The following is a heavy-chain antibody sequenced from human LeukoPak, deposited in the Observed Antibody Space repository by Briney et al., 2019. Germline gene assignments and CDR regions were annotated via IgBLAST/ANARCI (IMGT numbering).Heavy chain of an antibody. D-gene: IGHD6-19*01. CDR3: ARDAGNSSGWNDFDY. Sequence: AGSLSLSCAASGFTISSYNRNWLRQAPGHGLEWGSSIRASSYKYYVDSVKGRFTISRDNAKNSLFLQMNSLRAEDTAVYYCARDAGNSSGWNDFDYWGQGTLVTVSS. J-gene: IGHJ4*02. V-gene: IGHV3-21*01. CDR1: GFTISSYN. CDR2: IRASSYK.